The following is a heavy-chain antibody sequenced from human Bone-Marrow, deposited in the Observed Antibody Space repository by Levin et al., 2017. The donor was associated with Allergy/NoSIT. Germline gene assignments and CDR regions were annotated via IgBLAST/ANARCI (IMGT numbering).Heavy chain of an antibody. Sequence: RPGGSLRLSCAASGFTFSSYSMNWVRQAPGKGLEWVSYISSSSSTIYYADSVKGRFTISRDNAKNSLYLQMNSLRDEDTAVYYCARAGLEYYDFWSGSDAFDIWGQGTMVTVSS. D-gene: IGHD3-3*01. V-gene: IGHV3-48*02. J-gene: IGHJ3*02. CDR1: GFTFSSYS. CDR3: ARAGLEYYDFWSGSDAFDI. CDR2: ISSSSSTI.